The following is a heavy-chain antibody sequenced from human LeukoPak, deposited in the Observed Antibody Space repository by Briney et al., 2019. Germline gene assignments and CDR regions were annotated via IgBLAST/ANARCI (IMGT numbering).Heavy chain of an antibody. CDR2: ISGDGSTT. D-gene: IGHD5-12*01. J-gene: IGHJ4*02. V-gene: IGHV3-74*01. Sequence: PGGSLRLSCAAIGFTSNYWMHWVRQAPGKGLVWVSRISGDGSTTFYADSVKGRFTISRDNSKNTLYLQMNSLRAEDTAVYYCTRGYSGYGSFDCWGQGTLVTVSS. CDR3: TRGYSGYGSFDC. CDR1: GFTSNYW.